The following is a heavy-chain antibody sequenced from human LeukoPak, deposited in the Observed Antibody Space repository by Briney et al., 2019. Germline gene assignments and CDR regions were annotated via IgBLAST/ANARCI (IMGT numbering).Heavy chain of an antibody. D-gene: IGHD4-11*01. V-gene: IGHV3-73*01. Sequence: GGSLRLSCAASGLTFSGSAVHWVRQASGKGLEWVGRIRSKANTYATAYVASVKGRFTISRDDSKNTAYLQMNSLKTEDTAVYYCTRYSVGFDYWGQGTLVTVSS. CDR1: GLTFSGSA. CDR2: IRSKANTYAT. CDR3: TRYSVGFDY. J-gene: IGHJ4*02.